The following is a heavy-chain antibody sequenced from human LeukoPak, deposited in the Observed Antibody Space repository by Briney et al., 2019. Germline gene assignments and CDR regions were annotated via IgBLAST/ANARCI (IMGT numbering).Heavy chain of an antibody. CDR2: INPGNGAT. J-gene: IGHJ4*02. V-gene: IGHV1-8*01. D-gene: IGHD4-23*01. Sequence: ASVKVSCKASGYAFTTYDINWVRQAPGQGLEWMAWINPGNGATGYAQTFQDRITVTSDTSTDTVYMELASLTSNDTATYYCARSPQDHGGNCFNHWGLGPLVTVSS. CDR1: GYAFTTYD. CDR3: ARSPQDHGGNCFNH.